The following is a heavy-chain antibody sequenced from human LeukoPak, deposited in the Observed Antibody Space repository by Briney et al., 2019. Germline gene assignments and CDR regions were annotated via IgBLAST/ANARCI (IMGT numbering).Heavy chain of an antibody. CDR1: GGTFSSYA. J-gene: IGHJ6*03. V-gene: IGHV1-69*06. Sequence: SVKVSCKASGGTFSSYAISWVRQAPGQGLELMGGIIPIFGTANYAQKFQGRVTITADKSSTTVYMELSSLRSEDTAVYYCASPPVPQAAAITPGYFYYYMDVWGKGTTVTVSS. D-gene: IGHD6-13*01. CDR2: IIPIFGTA. CDR3: ASPPVPQAAAITPGYFYYYMDV.